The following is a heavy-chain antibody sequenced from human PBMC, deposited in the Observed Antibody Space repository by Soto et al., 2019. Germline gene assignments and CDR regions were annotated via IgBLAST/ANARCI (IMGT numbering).Heavy chain of an antibody. CDR1: GYTLTELS. V-gene: IGHV1-24*01. CDR2: FDPEDGET. Sequence: ASVKVSCKVSGYTLTELSMHWVRQAPGKGLEWMGGFDPEDGETIYAQKFQGRVTMTEDTSTDTAYMELSSLRSEDTAVYYCATDRFIDARSPDFDYWGQGTLVTVSS. J-gene: IGHJ4*02. D-gene: IGHD3-16*01. CDR3: ATDRFIDARSPDFDY.